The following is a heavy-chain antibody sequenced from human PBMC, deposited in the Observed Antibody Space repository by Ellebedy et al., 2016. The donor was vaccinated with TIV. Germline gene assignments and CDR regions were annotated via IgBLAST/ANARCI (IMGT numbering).Heavy chain of an antibody. D-gene: IGHD3-10*01. CDR3: ARLFTMVRGVIIAHGMDV. V-gene: IGHV1-46*02. CDR1: GYTFNNYY. J-gene: IGHJ6*02. Sequence: AASVKVSCKASGYTFNNYYMHWVRQAPGQGLEWMGIINPRGSADYPQKFQGRVTVTRDTSTSTVYMELSSLRSEDTDVYYCARLFTMVRGVIIAHGMDVWGQGTTVTVSS. CDR2: INPRGSA.